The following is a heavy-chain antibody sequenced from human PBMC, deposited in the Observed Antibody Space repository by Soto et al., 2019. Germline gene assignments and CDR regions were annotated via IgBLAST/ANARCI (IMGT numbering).Heavy chain of an antibody. J-gene: IGHJ6*02. CDR1: GCSISSYY. V-gene: IGHV4-4*07. CDR3: ARERDYDFWSGQYGMDV. D-gene: IGHD3-3*01. CDR2: IYTSGST. Sequence: XETLSLTCTVSGCSISSYYWSWIRQPAGKGLEWIGRIYTSGSTNYNPSLKSRVTMSVDTSKNQFSLKLSSVTAADTAAYYCARERDYDFWSGQYGMDVWGQGTTVTVSS.